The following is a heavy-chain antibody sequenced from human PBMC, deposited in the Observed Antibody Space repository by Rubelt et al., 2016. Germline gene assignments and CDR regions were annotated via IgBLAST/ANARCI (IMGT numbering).Heavy chain of an antibody. D-gene: IGHD6-6*01. Sequence: EVQLVQSGAEVKKPGESLKISCKGSGYSFTSYWIGWVRQMLGKGLEWMGIIYPGDSDTRYSPAFQGQVTIAADKSISTAYLQWSSLKASDTAMYYCASLSSSSHDAFDIWGQGTMVTVSS. CDR2: IYPGDSDT. CDR1: GYSFTSYW. CDR3: ASLSSSSHDAFDI. V-gene: IGHV5-51*01. J-gene: IGHJ3*02.